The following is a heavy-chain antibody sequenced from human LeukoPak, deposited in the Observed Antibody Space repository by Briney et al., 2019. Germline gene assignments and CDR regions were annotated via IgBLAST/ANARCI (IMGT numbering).Heavy chain of an antibody. Sequence: PGGSLILSCAVSGFTFSSYAMSWVRQAPGKGLEWVSRISGSGDSTYYADSVKGRFTISRDNSKNTLYLQMNSLTAEDAAVYYCASETYYFDHWGQGALVTVSS. CDR2: ISGSGDST. J-gene: IGHJ4*02. CDR3: ASETYYFDH. V-gene: IGHV3-23*01. CDR1: GFTFSSYA.